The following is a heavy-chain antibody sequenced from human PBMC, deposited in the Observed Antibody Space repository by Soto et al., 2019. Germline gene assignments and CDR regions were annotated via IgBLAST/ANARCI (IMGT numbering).Heavy chain of an antibody. CDR1: GGSISSYY. Sequence: SETLSLTCTVSGGSISSYYWSWIRQPPGKGLEWIGYIYYSGSTNYNPSLKSRVTISVDTSKNQFSLKLSSVTAADTAMYYCARVRQYYYDSSGYFYFDYWGQGTLVTVSS. D-gene: IGHD3-22*01. CDR2: IYYSGST. V-gene: IGHV4-59*01. CDR3: ARVRQYYYDSSGYFYFDY. J-gene: IGHJ4*02.